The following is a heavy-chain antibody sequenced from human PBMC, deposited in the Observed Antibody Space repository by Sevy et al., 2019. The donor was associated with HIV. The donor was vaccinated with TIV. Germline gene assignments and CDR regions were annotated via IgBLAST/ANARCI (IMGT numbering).Heavy chain of an antibody. CDR1: GFTFSSYG. CDR3: ASQGYCSGGSCYRYFDY. V-gene: IGHV3-33*01. Sequence: GGSLRLSCAASGFTFSSYGMHLVRQAPGKGLEWVAVIWYDGSNKYYADSVKGRFTISRDNSKNTLYLQMNSLRAEDTAVYYCASQGYCSGGSCYRYFDYWGQGTLVTVS. J-gene: IGHJ4*02. D-gene: IGHD2-15*01. CDR2: IWYDGSNK.